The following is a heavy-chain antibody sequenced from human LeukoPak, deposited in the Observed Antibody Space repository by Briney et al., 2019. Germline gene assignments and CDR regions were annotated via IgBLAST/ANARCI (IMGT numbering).Heavy chain of an antibody. Sequence: GGSLRLSCAASGFTFDDYGMSWVRQAPGRGLEWVSGINWNGGSTVYADSVKGRFTISRDNAKNSLYLQMNSLRAEDTALYYCARAVVSNYDSSGYYGAFDIWGQGTMVTVSS. V-gene: IGHV3-20*04. D-gene: IGHD3-22*01. CDR2: INWNGGST. J-gene: IGHJ3*02. CDR1: GFTFDDYG. CDR3: ARAVVSNYDSSGYYGAFDI.